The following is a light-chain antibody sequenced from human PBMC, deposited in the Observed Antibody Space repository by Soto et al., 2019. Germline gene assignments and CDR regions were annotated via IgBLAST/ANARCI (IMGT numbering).Light chain of an antibody. J-gene: IGKJ1*01. CDR2: GAS. CDR1: QSVSSN. Sequence: EIVMTQSPATLSVSPGERATLSCRASQSVSSNLAWYQQKPGQAPRLLIYGASTRATGIPARFSGSGSGTEFTLTISSLQSEDCAVYYFQQYNNWPRRTFGQGTKGAIK. V-gene: IGKV3-15*01. CDR3: QQYNNWPRRT.